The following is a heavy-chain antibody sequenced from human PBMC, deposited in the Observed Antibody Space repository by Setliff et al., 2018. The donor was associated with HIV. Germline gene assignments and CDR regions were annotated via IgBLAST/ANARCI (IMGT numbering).Heavy chain of an antibody. CDR3: ARGSRRGVVDY. Sequence: LSLTCTVSGVSISSGGYYWTWIRQHPGKGLEWIGNIYYSGSTYYNPSLESRLTISVDTSKNQFSLKLTSVTAADTAFYYCARGSRRGVVDYWGQRTLVTVSS. V-gene: IGHV4-31*03. CDR2: IYYSGST. D-gene: IGHD2-2*01. J-gene: IGHJ4*02. CDR1: GVSISSGGYY.